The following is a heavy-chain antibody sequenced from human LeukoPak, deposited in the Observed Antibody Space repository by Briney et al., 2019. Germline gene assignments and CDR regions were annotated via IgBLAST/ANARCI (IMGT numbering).Heavy chain of an antibody. D-gene: IGHD6-19*01. J-gene: IGHJ4*02. CDR1: GGSISSGSYY. CDR2: IYTSGST. CDR3: ARDSPIAVAVFDY. Sequence: SETLSLTCTVSGGSISSGSYYWRWIRQPAGTGLEWIGRIYTSGSTNYNPSLKSRVTISVDTSKNQFSLKLSSVTAADTAVYYCARDSPIAVAVFDYWGQGTLVTVSS. V-gene: IGHV4-61*02.